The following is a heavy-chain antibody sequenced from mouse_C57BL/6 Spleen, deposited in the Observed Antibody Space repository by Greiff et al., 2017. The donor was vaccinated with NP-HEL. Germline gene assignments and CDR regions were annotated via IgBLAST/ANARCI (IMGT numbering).Heavy chain of an antibody. V-gene: IGHV1-50*01. CDR3: ARAGMDYAMDY. J-gene: IGHJ4*01. D-gene: IGHD2-3*01. CDR2: IDPSDSYT. CDR1: GYTFTSYW. Sequence: QVQLQQPGAELVKPGASVKLSCKASGYTFTSYWMQWVKQRPGQGLEWIGEIDPSDSYTNYNQKFKGKATLTVDTSSSTAYMQLSSLTSEDSAVYYCARAGMDYAMDYWGQGTSVTVSS.